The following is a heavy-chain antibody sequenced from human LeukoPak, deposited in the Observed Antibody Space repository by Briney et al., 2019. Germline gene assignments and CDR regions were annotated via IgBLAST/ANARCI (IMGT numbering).Heavy chain of an antibody. CDR2: ISAYNGKT. CDR3: AKGGAMVATIYY. Sequence: ASXXXXCKASGYTFTNYYITWVRQAPGQGLEWVGWISAYNGKTNYAQKFQGRVTMTIDTSTTTVYMDLRSLTSDDTAMYYCAKGGAMVATIYYWGQGTLVTVSS. D-gene: IGHD5-12*01. V-gene: IGHV1-18*01. J-gene: IGHJ4*02. CDR1: GYTFTNYY.